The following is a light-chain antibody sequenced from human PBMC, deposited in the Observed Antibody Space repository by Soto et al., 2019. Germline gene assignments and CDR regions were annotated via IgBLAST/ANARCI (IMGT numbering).Light chain of an antibody. Sequence: EIVLTQSPGTLSLSPGEGATLSCRASQSINSNYLAWYQQKPGLAPRLLIYGASSRATGIPDRCSGSGSGTDFALTISRLEPEDFAVYYCLQYDNSPLYTFGQGTKLEIK. J-gene: IGKJ2*01. CDR3: LQYDNSPLYT. V-gene: IGKV3-20*01. CDR1: QSINSNY. CDR2: GAS.